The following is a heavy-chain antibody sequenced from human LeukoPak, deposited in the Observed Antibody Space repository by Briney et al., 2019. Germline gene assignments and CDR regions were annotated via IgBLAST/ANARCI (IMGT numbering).Heavy chain of an antibody. J-gene: IGHJ5*02. Sequence: GGSLRLSCAASGFTFSSYGMHWVRQAPGKGLEWVAVISYDGSNKYYADSVKGRCTISRDNSKNTLYLQMNSLRAEDTAVYYCAKEQVGEDWFDPWGQGTLVTVSS. CDR1: GFTFSSYG. CDR2: ISYDGSNK. D-gene: IGHD3-10*01. CDR3: AKEQVGEDWFDP. V-gene: IGHV3-30*18.